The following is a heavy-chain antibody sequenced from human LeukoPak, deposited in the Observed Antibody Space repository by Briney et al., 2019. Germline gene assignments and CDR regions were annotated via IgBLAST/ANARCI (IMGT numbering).Heavy chain of an antibody. CDR2: IKSNTDGGTT. V-gene: IGHV3-15*01. J-gene: IGHJ4*02. CDR1: GFTFSNAW. CDR3: TTGAIAVADPFDY. D-gene: IGHD6-19*01. Sequence: GGSLRLSCAASGFTFSNAWMSWVRQAPGKGLEWVGRIKSNTDGGTTDYAAPVKGRFTISRDDSKNTLYLQMNSLKTEDTAVYYCTTGAIAVADPFDYWGQGTLVTVSS.